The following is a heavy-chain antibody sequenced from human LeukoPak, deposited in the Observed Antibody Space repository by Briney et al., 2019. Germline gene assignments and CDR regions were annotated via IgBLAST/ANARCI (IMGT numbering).Heavy chain of an antibody. CDR3: ARDVHISSWYSVDYYYGMDV. CDR2: ISPYNGNT. D-gene: IGHD6-13*01. Sequence: ASVKVSCKASAYKFSSYGISWVRQAPGQGLEWMGWISPYNGNTNYAQNLQDRVTMTTDTSTSIAYMELRSLRSDDTAVYYCARDVHISSWYSVDYYYGMDVWGQGTTVTVSS. V-gene: IGHV1-18*01. J-gene: IGHJ6*02. CDR1: AYKFSSYG.